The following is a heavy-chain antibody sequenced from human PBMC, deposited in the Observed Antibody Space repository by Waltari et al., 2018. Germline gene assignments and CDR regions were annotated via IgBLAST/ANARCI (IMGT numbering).Heavy chain of an antibody. D-gene: IGHD6-13*01. CDR1: GFIFSTYW. V-gene: IGHV3-74*01. Sequence: EVQLVESGGGLVQPGGSLTLSCVASGFIFSTYWMDWLRQAPGKGLVWVSRINSDGSSTTYADSVKGQFTISRDNAKNTLYLHMSSLRAEDTAVYYCVRENIAAAGLESWGQGTLVTVSS. CDR3: VRENIAAAGLES. CDR2: INSDGSST. J-gene: IGHJ4*02.